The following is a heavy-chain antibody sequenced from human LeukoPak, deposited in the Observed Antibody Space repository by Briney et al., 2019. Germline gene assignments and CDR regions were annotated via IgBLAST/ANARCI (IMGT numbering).Heavy chain of an antibody. CDR3: ARETDDAFDI. Sequence: GGSLRPSCAASGFTFSSYSMNWVRQAPGKGLEWVSSISSSSSYIYYADSVKGRFTISRDNAKNSLYLQMNSLRAEDTAVYYCARETDDAFDIWGQGTMVTVSS. V-gene: IGHV3-21*01. CDR2: ISSSSSYI. J-gene: IGHJ3*02. CDR1: GFTFSSYS.